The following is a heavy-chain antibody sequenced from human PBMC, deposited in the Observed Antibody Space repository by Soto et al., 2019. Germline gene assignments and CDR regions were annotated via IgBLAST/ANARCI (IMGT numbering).Heavy chain of an antibody. Sequence: EVQLVESGGGLVQPGGSLRLSCAASGFTFSGFWMHWVRQAPGKGLVWVSRPSPDGTTTSYADSVKGRFTISRDNAKNTLYMQMNSLRAEDTAVYYCTRHGSGDYFLFDPWGQGTLVTVSS. J-gene: IGHJ5*02. D-gene: IGHD4-17*01. CDR3: TRHGSGDYFLFDP. V-gene: IGHV3-74*01. CDR1: GFTFSGFW. CDR2: PSPDGTTT.